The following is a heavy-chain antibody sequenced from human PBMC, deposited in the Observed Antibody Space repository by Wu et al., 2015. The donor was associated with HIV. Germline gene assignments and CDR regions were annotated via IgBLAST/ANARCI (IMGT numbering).Heavy chain of an antibody. J-gene: IGHJ4*02. CDR3: ARTPLLWFGELSY. CDR1: GGTFNNYA. Sequence: QVQLVQSGAEVKKPGSSVKVSCRVSGGTFNNYALSWVRQAPGQGPEWMGRILAVFGKSIYAQKFQGRVTFTADESTATVYMELSSLRSEDTAVYYCARTPLLWFGELSYWGQGTLVTVSS. V-gene: IGHV1-69*13. CDR2: ILAVFGKS. D-gene: IGHD3-10*01.